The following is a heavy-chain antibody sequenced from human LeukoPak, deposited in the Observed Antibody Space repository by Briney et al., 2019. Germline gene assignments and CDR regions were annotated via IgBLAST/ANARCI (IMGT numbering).Heavy chain of an antibody. D-gene: IGHD5-18*01. J-gene: IGHJ6*02. CDR2: ISSSSTCI. Sequence: GGSLRLSCAASGFTFRSYSMNWVRQVPGKGLEWVSSISSSSTCIYYADAVKGRFTISRDNAKNSLYLQMNSLRAEDTAVYYCARDPGLGYSFYYYGMDVWGQGTTVTVSS. CDR3: ARDPGLGYSFYYYGMDV. CDR1: GFTFRSYS. V-gene: IGHV3-21*01.